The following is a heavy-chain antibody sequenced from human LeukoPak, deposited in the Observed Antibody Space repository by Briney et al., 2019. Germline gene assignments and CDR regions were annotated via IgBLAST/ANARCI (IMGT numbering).Heavy chain of an antibody. Sequence: PSETLSLTCTVSGGSISSSSYYWGWIRQPPGKGLEWIGSIYYSGSTYYNPSLKSRVTISVDTSKNQFSLKLSSVTAADTAVYYCARRTSYGSGVIRNWGQGTLVTVSS. J-gene: IGHJ4*02. D-gene: IGHD3-10*01. CDR1: GGSISSSSYY. CDR3: ARRTSYGSGVIRN. V-gene: IGHV4-39*01. CDR2: IYYSGST.